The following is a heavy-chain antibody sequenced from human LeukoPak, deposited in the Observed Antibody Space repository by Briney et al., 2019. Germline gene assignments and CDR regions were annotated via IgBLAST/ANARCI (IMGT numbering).Heavy chain of an antibody. CDR1: GFTVSRNC. D-gene: IGHD5-12*01. CDR2: IYSGGRT. Sequence: GGSLRLSCAASGFTVSRNCMNWVRQAPGKGLEWVSIIYSGGRTYYADSVKGRFTISRDNSKNILYLQMNSLRAEDTAVYYCTLKHPSGYDDYWGQGTLVTVSS. V-gene: IGHV3-53*01. J-gene: IGHJ4*02. CDR3: TLKHPSGYDDY.